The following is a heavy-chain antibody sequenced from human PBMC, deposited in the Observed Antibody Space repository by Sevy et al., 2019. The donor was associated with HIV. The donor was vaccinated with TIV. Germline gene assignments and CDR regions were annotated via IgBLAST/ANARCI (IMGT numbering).Heavy chain of an antibody. J-gene: IGHJ6*02. V-gene: IGHV3-30*18. CDR2: ISYDGSNK. CDR1: GFTFNSYG. CDR3: AKEIGSSGGDLYYYGMDV. D-gene: IGHD6-19*01. Sequence: GGSLRLSCAASGFTFNSYGMHWVRQAPGKGLEWVAVISYDGSNKYYADSVKGRFTISRDNSKNTLYLQMNGLRTEDTAVYYCAKEIGSSGGDLYYYGMDVWGQGTTVTVSS.